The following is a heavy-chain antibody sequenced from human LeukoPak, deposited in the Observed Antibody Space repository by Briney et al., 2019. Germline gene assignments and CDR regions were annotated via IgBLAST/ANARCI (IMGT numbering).Heavy chain of an antibody. J-gene: IGHJ6*02. D-gene: IGHD1-26*01. Sequence: SETLSLTCTVSGGSISSYYWSWIRQPPGKGLEWTGYIYYSGSTNYNPSLKSRVTISVDTSKNQFSLKLISVTAADTAVYYCARDDSGSYHQLGVWGQGTTVTVSS. CDR1: GGSISSYY. CDR2: IYYSGST. CDR3: ARDDSGSYHQLGV. V-gene: IGHV4-59*01.